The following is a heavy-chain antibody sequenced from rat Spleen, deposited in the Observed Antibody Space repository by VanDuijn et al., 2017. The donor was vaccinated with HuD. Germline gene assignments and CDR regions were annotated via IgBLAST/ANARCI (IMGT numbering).Heavy chain of an antibody. CDR1: GFTFSDYY. Sequence: EVQLVESAGGLVQPGGSLKFSCAASGFTFSDYYMAWVRQAPKKGLEWVVSISYEGRSTYYGDSVKGRFTISRDNAKSTLYLQMDSLRSEDTATYFCATTPGRPFDYWGQGVMVTVSS. V-gene: IGHV5-17*01. J-gene: IGHJ2*01. CDR2: ISYEGRST. D-gene: IGHD5-1*01. CDR3: ATTPGRPFDY.